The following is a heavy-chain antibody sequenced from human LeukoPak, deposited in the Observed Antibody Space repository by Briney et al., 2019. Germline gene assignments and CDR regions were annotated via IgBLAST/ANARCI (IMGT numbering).Heavy chain of an antibody. CDR1: VGTCSSYT. V-gene: IGHV1-69*04. CDR3: ARDPRSGLGAFDI. D-gene: IGHD3-10*01. CDR2: IIPILGIA. J-gene: IGHJ3*02. Sequence: SVKVSCKASVGTCSSYTISWVRQAPGQGLEWMGRIIPILGIANYAQKFQGRVTITADKSTSTAYMELSSLRSEDTAVYYCARDPRSGLGAFDIWGQGTMVTVSS.